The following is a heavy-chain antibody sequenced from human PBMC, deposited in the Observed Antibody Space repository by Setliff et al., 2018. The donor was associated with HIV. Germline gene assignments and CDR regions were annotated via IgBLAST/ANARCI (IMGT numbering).Heavy chain of an antibody. CDR3: ARHSDFWSEDAFDI. J-gene: IGHJ3*02. D-gene: IGHD3-3*01. Sequence: ETLSLTCTVSGGSISSFSYYWAWIRQSPGKGLEWIGYIYTSGSTKYNPFLRSRVTISVDPSKNQFSLRLSSVTAADTALYYCARHSDFWSEDAFDIWGQGTMVTVSS. V-gene: IGHV4-61*05. CDR2: IYTSGST. CDR1: GGSISSFSYY.